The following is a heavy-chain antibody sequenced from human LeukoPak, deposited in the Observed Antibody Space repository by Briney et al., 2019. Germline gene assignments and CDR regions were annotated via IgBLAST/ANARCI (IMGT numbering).Heavy chain of an antibody. CDR3: AKDALSGWYGYSDY. V-gene: IGHV3-11*05. CDR1: GFTFSDYY. CDR2: ISSSSSST. D-gene: IGHD6-19*01. J-gene: IGHJ4*02. Sequence: GGSLRLSCVASGFTFSDYYMSWIRQAPGKGLEWISYISSSSSSTNYADSVKGRFTISRDNSKNTLFLQMNSLRAEDTAVYHCAKDALSGWYGYSDYWGQGTLVTVSS.